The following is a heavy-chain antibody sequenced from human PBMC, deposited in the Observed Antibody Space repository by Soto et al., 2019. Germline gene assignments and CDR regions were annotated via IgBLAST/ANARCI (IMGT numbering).Heavy chain of an antibody. V-gene: IGHV4-59*01. CDR3: ARLSYYYGMDV. CDR1: GGSIRTYY. Sequence: SETLSLTCTVSGGSIRTYYWTWIRQPPGKGLEWIGYVYHSGSTNYNPSLRSRVTVSLDMSNNQFSLKLNSVTAADTAVYYCARLSYYYGMDVWGQGTTVTVSS. J-gene: IGHJ6*02. CDR2: VYHSGST.